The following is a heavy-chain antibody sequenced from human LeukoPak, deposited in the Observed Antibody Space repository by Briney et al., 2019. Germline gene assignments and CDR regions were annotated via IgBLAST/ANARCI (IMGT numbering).Heavy chain of an antibody. CDR1: GGSFSGYY. V-gene: IGHV4-34*01. J-gene: IGHJ2*01. Sequence: PSETLSLTCAVYGGSFSGYYWSWIRQPPGKGLEWIGEINHSGSTNYNPSLKSRVTISVDTSKNQFSLKLSSVTAADTAVYYCARGPRGYGDSGYFDLWGRGTLVTVSS. CDR2: INHSGST. CDR3: ARGPRGYGDSGYFDL. D-gene: IGHD4-17*01.